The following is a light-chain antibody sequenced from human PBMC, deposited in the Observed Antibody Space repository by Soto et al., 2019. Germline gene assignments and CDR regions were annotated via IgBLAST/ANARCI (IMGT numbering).Light chain of an antibody. Sequence: QSVLTQPPSASGSPGQSVAISCTGTSSDVGGYNYVSWNQQHPGKAPKLMIYEVNKRPSGVPDRFSGSKSGNTASLTVSGHQAEDEADYYSSSYAGSSHVFGTGTKLTVL. CDR1: SSDVGGYNY. V-gene: IGLV2-8*01. J-gene: IGLJ1*01. CDR3: SSYAGSSHV. CDR2: EVN.